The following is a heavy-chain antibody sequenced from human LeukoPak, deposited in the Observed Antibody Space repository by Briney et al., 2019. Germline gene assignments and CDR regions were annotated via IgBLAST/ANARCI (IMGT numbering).Heavy chain of an antibody. J-gene: IGHJ4*02. D-gene: IGHD7-27*01. CDR2: ISSNGNSA. V-gene: IGHV3-23*01. Sequence: GGSLRLSCATSGFTFSDYAMHWVRQAPGRGLEWVSYISSNGNSAYYSDSVKGRFTISRDSSRSTLYLQMNSLRAEDTAIYYCAKLWSRFYETGEYDSWGQGILVTVSS. CDR1: GFTFSDYA. CDR3: AKLWSRFYETGEYDS.